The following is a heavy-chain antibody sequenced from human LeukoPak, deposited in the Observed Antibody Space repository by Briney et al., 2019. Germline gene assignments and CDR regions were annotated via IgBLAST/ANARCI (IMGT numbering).Heavy chain of an antibody. J-gene: IGHJ6*03. V-gene: IGHV3-30*18. CDR3: AKGRSFRTYFYYNMDV. CDR1: GFIFSDYY. D-gene: IGHD6-13*01. Sequence: GGSLRLSCAASGFIFSDYYMSWVRQAPGKGLEWVATISYDGRNKYYADSVKGRFTISRDNPKNMLYLQMNSLRAEDTAVYYCAKGRSFRTYFYYNMDVWGKGTTVTVSS. CDR2: ISYDGRNK.